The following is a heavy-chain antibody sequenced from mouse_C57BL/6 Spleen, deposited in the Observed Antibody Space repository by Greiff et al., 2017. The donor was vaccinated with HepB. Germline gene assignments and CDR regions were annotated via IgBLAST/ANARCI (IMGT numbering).Heavy chain of an antibody. CDR3: ARPYGNFYAMDY. J-gene: IGHJ4*01. Sequence: LEESGAELVKPGASVKISCKASGYAFSSYWMNWVKQRPGKGLEWIGQIYPGDGDTNYNGKFKGKATLTADKSSSTAYMQLSSLTSEDSAVYFCARPYGNFYAMDYWGQGTSVTVSS. V-gene: IGHV1-80*01. CDR1: GYAFSSYW. CDR2: IYPGDGDT. D-gene: IGHD2-10*02.